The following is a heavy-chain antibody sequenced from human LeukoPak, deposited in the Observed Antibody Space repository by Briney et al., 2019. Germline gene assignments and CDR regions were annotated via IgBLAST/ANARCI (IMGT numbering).Heavy chain of an antibody. CDR2: IYYSGST. V-gene: IGHV4-39*07. J-gene: IGHJ4*02. CDR3: ARDPLVGATQVDY. CDR1: GGSISSSSYY. D-gene: IGHD1-26*01. Sequence: PSETLSLTCTVSGGSISSSSYYWGWIRQPPGKGLEWIGSIYYSGSTYNNPSLKSRVTISVDTSKNQFSLKLSSVTAADTAVYYCARDPLVGATQVDYWGQGTLVTVSS.